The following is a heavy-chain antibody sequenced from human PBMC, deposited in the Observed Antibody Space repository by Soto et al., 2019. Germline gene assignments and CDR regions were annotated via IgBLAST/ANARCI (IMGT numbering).Heavy chain of an antibody. D-gene: IGHD3-10*01. J-gene: IGHJ4*02. CDR3: ATGGTYY. Sequence: GGSLRLSCAASGFTVSSKYMNWVRQGTGKGLEWVSAIGTAGDTYYLGSVKGRFTISRENAKNSFYLQMDSLRVEDTAVYYCATGGTYYLGQGTLVTVSS. CDR2: IGTAGDT. CDR1: GFTVSSKY. V-gene: IGHV3-13*01.